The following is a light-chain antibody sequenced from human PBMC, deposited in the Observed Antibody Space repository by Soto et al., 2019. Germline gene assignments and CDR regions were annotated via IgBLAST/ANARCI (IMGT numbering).Light chain of an antibody. CDR3: QQSYSTPIT. CDR1: QGINIF. J-gene: IGKJ5*01. V-gene: IGKV1-39*01. Sequence: DLPLKQSGSFLSASVGDRVTLTSRASQGINIFLAWFQQKPGKAPKLLIYAASSLQSGVPSRFSGSGSGTDFTLTISSLQPEDFATYYCQQSYSTPITVGQGTRLEIK. CDR2: AAS.